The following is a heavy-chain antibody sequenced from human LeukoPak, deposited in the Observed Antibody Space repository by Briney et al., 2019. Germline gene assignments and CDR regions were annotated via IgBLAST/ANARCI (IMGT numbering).Heavy chain of an antibody. Sequence: PGSSLRLSCAASGFTFSNYCLHWVSQAPGKGLEWVAVIWDDGSNKYHADSVKGRFTISRDNSRNTLYLQMDSLRAEDTAVYYCARWGSSSIDYWGQGTLVTVSS. CDR1: GFTFSNYC. J-gene: IGHJ4*02. CDR3: ARWGSSSIDY. V-gene: IGHV3-33*01. D-gene: IGHD6-6*01. CDR2: IWDDGSNK.